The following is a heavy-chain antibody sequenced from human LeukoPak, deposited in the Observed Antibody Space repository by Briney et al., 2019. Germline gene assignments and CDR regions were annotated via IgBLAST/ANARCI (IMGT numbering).Heavy chain of an antibody. CDR3: ARASTCGGSCYYYGMDV. Sequence: SETLSLTCTVSGGSIGSYYWSWIRQPAGKGLEWIGRIYTSGSTNYNPSLKSRVTMSVDTSKNQLSLKLSSVTAADTAVYYCARASTCGGSCYYYGMDVWGQGTTVTVSS. D-gene: IGHD2-15*01. CDR1: GGSIGSYY. V-gene: IGHV4-4*07. CDR2: IYTSGST. J-gene: IGHJ6*02.